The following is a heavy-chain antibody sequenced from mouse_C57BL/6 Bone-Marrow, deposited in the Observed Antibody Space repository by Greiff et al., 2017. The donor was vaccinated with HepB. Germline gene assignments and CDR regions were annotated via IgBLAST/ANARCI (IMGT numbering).Heavy chain of an antibody. J-gene: IGHJ2*01. D-gene: IGHD2-5*01. V-gene: IGHV1-80*01. CDR3: AREGIVTTRYYFDY. CDR2: IYPGDGDT. Sequence: QVQLQQSGAELVKPGASVKISCKASGYAFSSYWMNWVKQRPGKGLEWIGQIYPGDGDTNYNGKFKGKATLTADKSSSTAYMQLSSLTSEDSAVYFCAREGIVTTRYYFDYWGQGTTLTVSS. CDR1: GYAFSSYW.